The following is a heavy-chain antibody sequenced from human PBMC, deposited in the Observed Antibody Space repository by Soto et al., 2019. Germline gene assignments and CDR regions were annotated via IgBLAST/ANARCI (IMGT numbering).Heavy chain of an antibody. CDR1: GGTITSYY. CDR3: ARVGGAPLGAFDI. Sequence: SETLSLTCTVSGGTITSYYWSWIRQPPGKGLEWIGYIFYSGSTNYNPSLTSRVTLSVDTSKNQLSLKLTSVNAADTAVYYCARVGGAPLGAFDIWGQGTMVTVSS. V-gene: IGHV4-59*01. D-gene: IGHD1-26*01. J-gene: IGHJ3*02. CDR2: IFYSGST.